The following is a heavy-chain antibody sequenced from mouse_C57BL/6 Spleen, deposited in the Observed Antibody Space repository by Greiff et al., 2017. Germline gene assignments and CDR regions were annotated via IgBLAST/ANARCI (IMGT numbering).Heavy chain of an antibody. J-gene: IGHJ3*01. CDR3: ARGKFITTVVEGAWFAY. CDR2: IYPGSGST. Sequence: QVQLQQPGAELVKPGASVKMSCKASGYTFTSYWITWVKQRPGQGLEWIGDIYPGSGSTNYNEKFKSKATLTVDTSSSTAYMQLSSLTSEDSAVYYCARGKFITTVVEGAWFAYWGQGTLVTVSA. CDR1: GYTFTSYW. D-gene: IGHD1-1*01. V-gene: IGHV1-55*01.